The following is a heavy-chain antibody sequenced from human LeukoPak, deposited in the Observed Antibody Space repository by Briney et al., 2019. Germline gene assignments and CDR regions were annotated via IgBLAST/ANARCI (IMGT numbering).Heavy chain of an antibody. CDR1: GYTFTGYY. CDR3: ARVGCSSTSCYAGARWAFDI. V-gene: IGHV1-2*04. J-gene: IGHJ3*02. D-gene: IGHD2-2*01. CDR2: INPNGGGT. Sequence: ASVKVSCKASGYTFTGYYMHWVRQAPGQGLEWMGWINPNGGGTNYAQKFQGWVTMTRDTSISTAYMELSRLRSDDTAVYYCARVGCSSTSCYAGARWAFDIWGQGTMVTVSS.